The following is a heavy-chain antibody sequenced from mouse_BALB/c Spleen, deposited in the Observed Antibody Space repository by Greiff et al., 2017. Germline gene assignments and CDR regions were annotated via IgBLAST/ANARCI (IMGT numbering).Heavy chain of an antibody. CDR2: INPNNGGT. J-gene: IGHJ2*01. V-gene: IGHV1-18*01. Sequence: EVQLQQSGPELVKPGASVKIPCKASGYPFTDYNMDWVKQSHGKSLEWIGDINPNNGGTIYNQKFKGKATLTVDKSSSTAYMELRSLTSEDTAVYYCARSRGLRYYFDYWGQGTTLTVSS. CDR1: GYPFTDYN. D-gene: IGHD2-2*01. CDR3: ARSRGLRYYFDY.